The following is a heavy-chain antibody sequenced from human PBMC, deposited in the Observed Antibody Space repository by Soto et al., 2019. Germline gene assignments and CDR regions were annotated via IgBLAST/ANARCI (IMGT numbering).Heavy chain of an antibody. V-gene: IGHV1-3*01. CDR1: GYTFTSYA. Sequence: QVQLVQSGAEVKKPGASVKVSCKASGYTFTSYAMHWVRQAPGQRLEWMGWINAGNGNTKYSQKFQGRVTITRDTSASTAYMELSSLRSEDTAVYYCGRDQQWLVPGAFDIWGQGTMVTVSS. D-gene: IGHD6-19*01. CDR3: GRDQQWLVPGAFDI. J-gene: IGHJ3*02. CDR2: INAGNGNT.